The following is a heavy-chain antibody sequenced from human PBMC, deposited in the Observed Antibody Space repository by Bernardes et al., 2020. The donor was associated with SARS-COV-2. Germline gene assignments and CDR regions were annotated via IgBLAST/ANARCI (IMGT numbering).Heavy chain of an antibody. J-gene: IGHJ4*02. CDR2: ISDNGGAK. D-gene: IGHD6-19*01. Sequence: GGSLRLSRAGSGFTFSSYAMNWVRQAPGKGLEWVSVISDNGGAKFYADSVKGRFIISRDNSKNTLYLQMNSLRAEDTAVYYCTKDRKGGLSSGWYDYWGQGTLVTVSS. CDR3: TKDRKGGLSSGWYDY. V-gene: IGHV3-23*01. CDR1: GFTFSSYA.